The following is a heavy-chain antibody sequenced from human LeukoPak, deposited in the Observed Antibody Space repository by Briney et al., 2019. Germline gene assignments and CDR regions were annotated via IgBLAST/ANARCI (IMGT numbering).Heavy chain of an antibody. CDR3: ARSIQLWSYFDY. Sequence: ASVKVSCKASGYTFTGYYMHWVRQAPGQGLERMGWINPNSGGTNYSQKFQGRVTMTRDTSISTAYMELSRLRSDDTAVYYCARSIQLWSYFDYWGQGTLVTVSS. CDR2: INPNSGGT. D-gene: IGHD5-18*01. V-gene: IGHV1-2*02. CDR1: GYTFTGYY. J-gene: IGHJ4*02.